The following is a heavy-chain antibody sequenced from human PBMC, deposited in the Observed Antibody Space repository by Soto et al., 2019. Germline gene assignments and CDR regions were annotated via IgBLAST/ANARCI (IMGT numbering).Heavy chain of an antibody. CDR3: ARSRSGSYRFDY. D-gene: IGHD1-26*01. V-gene: IGHV1-69*01. Sequence: QVQLVQSGAEVKTPGSSVKVSCKASGGTFSSYAISWVRQAPGQGLEWMGGIIPLFGTATYAQKFQGRVTLTADESTSTAYTELSSLRSEDTAVYYCARSRSGSYRFDYWGQGALVTVSS. CDR1: GGTFSSYA. CDR2: IIPLFGTA. J-gene: IGHJ4*02.